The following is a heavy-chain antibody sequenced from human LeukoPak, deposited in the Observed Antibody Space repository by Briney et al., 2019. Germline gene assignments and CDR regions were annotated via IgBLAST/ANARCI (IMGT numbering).Heavy chain of an antibody. V-gene: IGHV4-59*01. CDR2: IYYSGST. J-gene: IGHJ6*02. D-gene: IGHD1-1*01. Sequence: SETLSLTCTVSGGSISSYYWSWIRQPPGKGLEWIGYIYYSGSTNYNPSLKSRVTISVDTSKNQFSLKLSSVTAADTAVYYCARVGYNWNDQMGYYYYGMDVWGQGTTVTVSS. CDR3: ARVGYNWNDQMGYYYYGMDV. CDR1: GGSISSYY.